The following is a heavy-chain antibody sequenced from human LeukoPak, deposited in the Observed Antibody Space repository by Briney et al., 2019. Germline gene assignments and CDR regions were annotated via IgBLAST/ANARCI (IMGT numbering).Heavy chain of an antibody. D-gene: IGHD2-2*01. J-gene: IGHJ6*04. CDR2: IKEYGSGK. CDR1: GFIFSSDR. V-gene: IGHV3-7*03. CDR3: ARRALRYCSSTSCPAQYYGVDV. Sequence: AGTLRLSCAASGFIFSSDRMSWVRQAPGKGLDRVANIKEYGSGKYYVDSVKGRFTISRDNVKNSLYLQTNSLRAEDTAVYYCARRALRYCSSTSCPAQYYGVDVWGKGTTVTVSS.